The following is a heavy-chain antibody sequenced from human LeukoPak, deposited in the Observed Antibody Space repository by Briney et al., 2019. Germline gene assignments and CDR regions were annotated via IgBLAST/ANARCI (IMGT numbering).Heavy chain of an antibody. D-gene: IGHD3-3*01. CDR1: GYSFTSYW. J-gene: IGHJ4*02. Sequence: GESLKISCKGSGYSFTSYWIGWVRQMPGKGLEWMGIIYPGDSDTRYSPSFQGQVTISADKSISTAYLQWSSLKASDTAMYYCARLRRITIFGVVRRGVDYWGQGTLVTVSS. CDR2: IYPGDSDT. CDR3: ARLRRITIFGVVRRGVDY. V-gene: IGHV5-51*01.